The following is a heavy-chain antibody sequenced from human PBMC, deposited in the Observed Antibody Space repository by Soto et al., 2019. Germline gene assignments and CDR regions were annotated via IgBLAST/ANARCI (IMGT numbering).Heavy chain of an antibody. CDR2: INHSGST. V-gene: IGHV4-34*01. Sequence: NPSETLSLTCAVYGGSFIGYYWSWIRQPPGKGLEWIGEINHSGSTNYNPSLKSRVTISVDTSKNQFSLKLSSVTAADTAVYYCARVGSYGDYEYYYYYGMDVWGQGTTVTVSS. CDR1: GGSFIGYY. D-gene: IGHD4-17*01. J-gene: IGHJ6*02. CDR3: ARVGSYGDYEYYYYYGMDV.